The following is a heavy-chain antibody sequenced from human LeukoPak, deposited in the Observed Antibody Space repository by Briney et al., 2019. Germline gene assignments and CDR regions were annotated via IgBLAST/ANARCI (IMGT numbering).Heavy chain of an antibody. V-gene: IGHV4-59*01. Sequence: KPSETLSLTCTVSGGSISSYYWSWIRQPPGKGLEWIGYIYYSGSTNYNPPLKSRVTISVDTSKNQFSLKLSSVTAADTAVYYCARTGGLYSSSWYADYWGQGTLVTVSS. CDR2: IYYSGST. CDR3: ARTGGLYSSSWYADY. CDR1: GGSISSYY. D-gene: IGHD6-13*01. J-gene: IGHJ4*02.